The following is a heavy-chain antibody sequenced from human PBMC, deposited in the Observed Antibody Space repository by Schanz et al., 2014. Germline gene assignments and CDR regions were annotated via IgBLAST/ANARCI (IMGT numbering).Heavy chain of an antibody. J-gene: IGHJ4*02. CDR1: GFTFRGYA. CDR2: INTGGDST. CDR3: ARDRRNADLDY. V-gene: IGHV3-23*01. D-gene: IGHD1-1*01. Sequence: EVQLLESGGGLVQPGGSLRLSCAASGFTFRGYAMSWVRQAPGRGLEWVSSINTGGDSTYYADSVKGRFTISRDNAKNSLYLEMNSLRAEDTALYYCARDRRNADLDYWGQGTLVTVSS.